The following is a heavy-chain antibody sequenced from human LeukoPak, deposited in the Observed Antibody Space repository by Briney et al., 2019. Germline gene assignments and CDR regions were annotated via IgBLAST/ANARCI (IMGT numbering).Heavy chain of an antibody. Sequence: GGSLRLSCAASGFTFSSYAMNWVRQAPGKGLEWVSAISGSAGSTYYADSVKGRFTISRDNSKSTLYLQMNNLRADDTAVYYCANEIRPNDYWGQGTLVTVSS. D-gene: IGHD4-17*01. CDR3: ANEIRPNDY. CDR1: GFTFSSYA. CDR2: ISGSAGST. V-gene: IGHV3-23*01. J-gene: IGHJ4*02.